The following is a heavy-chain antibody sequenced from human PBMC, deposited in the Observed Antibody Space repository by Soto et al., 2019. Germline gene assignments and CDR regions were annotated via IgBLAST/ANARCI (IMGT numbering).Heavy chain of an antibody. D-gene: IGHD6-6*01. CDR2: IYYSGST. J-gene: IGHJ4*02. Sequence: SEMLSFTCTVSGVSISSSSYYWGWIRQPPGKGLEWIGSIYYSGSTYYNPSLKSRVTISVDTSKNQFSLKLSSVTAADTAVYYCARHRVAARPSDYWGQITEVTVSS. CDR3: ARHRVAARPSDY. CDR1: GVSISSSSYY. V-gene: IGHV4-39*01.